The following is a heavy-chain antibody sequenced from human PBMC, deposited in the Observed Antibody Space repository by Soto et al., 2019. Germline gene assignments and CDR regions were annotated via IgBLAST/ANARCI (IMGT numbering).Heavy chain of an antibody. CDR2: ISAYNGNT. CDR3: ARTPDYGGPPAVDYFDY. J-gene: IGHJ4*02. D-gene: IGHD4-17*01. V-gene: IGHV1-18*01. CDR1: GYTFTNYG. Sequence: ASVKVSCKASGYTFTNYGITWVRQAPGQGLEWMGWISAYNGNTNYAQKLQGEVTMTTDTSTSTAYMELRSLRSDDTAVYYCARTPDYGGPPAVDYFDYWGQGTMVTVSS.